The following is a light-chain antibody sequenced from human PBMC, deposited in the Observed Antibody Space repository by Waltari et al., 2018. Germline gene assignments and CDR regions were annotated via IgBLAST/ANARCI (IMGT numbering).Light chain of an antibody. CDR2: DVT. CDR3: TSYTTSSTWV. V-gene: IGLV2-14*01. Sequence: QSALTQHASVSGTPGQSITISCTGTSSDIGTYNFVPWYQQHPGKVPKLMIFDVTKRPSGVSDRFFGSKSANTASLTISGLQAEDEANYYCTSYTTSSTWVFGGGTRLTVL. J-gene: IGLJ3*02. CDR1: SSDIGTYNF.